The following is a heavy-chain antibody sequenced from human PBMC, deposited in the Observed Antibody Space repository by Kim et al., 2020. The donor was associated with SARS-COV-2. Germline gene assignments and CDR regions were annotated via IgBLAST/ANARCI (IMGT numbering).Heavy chain of an antibody. CDR2: ISSNSRHK. V-gene: IGHV3-21*01. D-gene: IGHD3-10*01. CDR3: ARDPYGSGTYYIENWFDP. Sequence: GGSLRLSCAASGFTFSSYTMNWVRQAPGKGLEWVSSISSNSRHKNYADSVKGRFTISRDNTKNSLYLQMNSLRAEDTAMYYCARDPYGSGTYYIENWFDPWGQGTLVTVSS. CDR1: GFTFSSYT. J-gene: IGHJ5*02.